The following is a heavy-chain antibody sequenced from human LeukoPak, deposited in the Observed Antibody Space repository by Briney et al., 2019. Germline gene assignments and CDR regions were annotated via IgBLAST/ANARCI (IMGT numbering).Heavy chain of an antibody. D-gene: IGHD4-11*01. CDR2: IYYSGST. Sequence: GSLRLSCAASGFTFSSYAMSWVRQPPGKGLEWIGSIYYSGSTYYNPSLKSRVTISVDTSKNQFSLKLSSVTAADTAVYYCARQGLHLHDYSNYLPDYWGQGTLVTVSS. V-gene: IGHV4-39*01. CDR3: ARQGLHLHDYSNYLPDY. CDR1: GFTFSSYA. J-gene: IGHJ4*02.